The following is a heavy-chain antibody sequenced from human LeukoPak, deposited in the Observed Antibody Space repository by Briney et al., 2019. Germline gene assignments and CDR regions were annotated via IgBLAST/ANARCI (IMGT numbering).Heavy chain of an antibody. D-gene: IGHD5-24*01. Sequence: SSETLSLTCTVSGGSISSYYWSWIRQPAGKGLEWIGRIYTSGSTNYNPSLKSRVTMSVDTSKNQFSLKLSSVTAADTAVYYCARTSRDGYNRAYHFDYWGQGTLVTVSS. CDR3: ARTSRDGYNRAYHFDY. CDR1: GGSISSYY. J-gene: IGHJ4*02. CDR2: IYTSGST. V-gene: IGHV4-4*07.